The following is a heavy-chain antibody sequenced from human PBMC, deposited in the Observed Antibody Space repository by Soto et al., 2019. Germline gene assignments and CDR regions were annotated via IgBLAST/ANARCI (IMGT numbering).Heavy chain of an antibody. CDR2: VSSSGSYI. D-gene: IGHD4-17*01. Sequence: EVQLVESGGGLVKPGGSLRLSCAASGFTFSTYSMNWVRQAPGKGLEWVSSVSSSGSYIYYADSVKGRFTISRDNAKNSLYLQMNSLRAEDTAVYYCARGSYGDFAPFDFWGQGTLVTVSS. CDR1: GFTFSTYS. J-gene: IGHJ4*02. V-gene: IGHV3-21*02. CDR3: ARGSYGDFAPFDF.